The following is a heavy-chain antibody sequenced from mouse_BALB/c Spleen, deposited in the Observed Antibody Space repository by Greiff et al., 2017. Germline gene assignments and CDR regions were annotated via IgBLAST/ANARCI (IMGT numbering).Heavy chain of an antibody. CDR3: AKPYGTFYAMDY. V-gene: IGHV5-17*02. D-gene: IGHD2-1*01. J-gene: IGHJ4*01. CDR2: ISSGSSTI. CDR1: GFTFSSFG. Sequence: EVQGVESGGGLVQPGGSRTLSCAASGFTFSSFGMHWVRQAPEKGLEWVAYISSGSSTIYYADTVKGRFTISRYNPKNTLFLQMTSLRSEDTAMYYCAKPYGTFYAMDYWGQGTSVTVSA.